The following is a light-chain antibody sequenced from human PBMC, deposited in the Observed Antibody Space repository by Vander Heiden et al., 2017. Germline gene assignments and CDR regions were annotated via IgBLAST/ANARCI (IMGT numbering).Light chain of an antibody. V-gene: IGLV3-19*01. CDR3: YSRDSSGNQLV. Sequence: SSELTQDTALSVALGQTVRITCKGDSLRSYYASWYQHKPGQAPVLVIFDRSNRPSGIPDRFSGSSSGNTASLTITGAQAEDEADYYCYSRDSSGNQLVFGGGTKLTVL. CDR2: DRS. J-gene: IGLJ3*02. CDR1: SLRSYY.